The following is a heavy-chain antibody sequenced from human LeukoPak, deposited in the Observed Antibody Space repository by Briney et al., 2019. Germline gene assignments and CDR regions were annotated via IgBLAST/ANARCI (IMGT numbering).Heavy chain of an antibody. V-gene: IGHV4-34*01. CDR1: GGSFDSYY. J-gene: IGHJ4*02. CDR3: ARGHDSSGWKFVDY. CDR2: INHIGSN. Sequence: SETLSLTCAVYGGSFDSYYWTWIRQPPGKGLEWIGEINHIGSNNYNPSLKSRVTILVDTSKNLFSLRLTSVTAADTAVYYCARGHDSSGWKFVDYWGQGTLVIVSS. D-gene: IGHD6-19*01.